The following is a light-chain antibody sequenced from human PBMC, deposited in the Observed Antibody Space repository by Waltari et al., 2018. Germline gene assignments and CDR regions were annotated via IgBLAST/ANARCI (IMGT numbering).Light chain of an antibody. CDR1: QSVSNSF. J-gene: IGKJ1*01. CDR3: QQYGSSPRT. V-gene: IGKV3D-20*01. CDR2: DAS. Sequence: EIVLTQSPATLSLSPGERATLSCGASQSVSNSFLAWYQQKPGLAPRLLINDASSRATGIPDRFSGSGSGTDFTLSISRLEPEDSAVYYCQQYGSSPRTFGPGTKVEIK.